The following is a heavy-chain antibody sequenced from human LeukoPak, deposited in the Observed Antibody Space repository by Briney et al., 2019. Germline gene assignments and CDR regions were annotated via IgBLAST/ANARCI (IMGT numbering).Heavy chain of an antibody. Sequence: GGSLRLSCAVSGFTFSSYSMNWVRQAPGKGLEWVSSISSSSSYIYYADSVKGRFTISRDNAKNSLYLQMNSLRAEDTAVYYCARDWSSSSSTSYHNRLDGDHWGQGTLVTVSS. D-gene: IGHD6-6*01. J-gene: IGHJ4*02. CDR2: ISSSSSYI. CDR1: GFTFSSYS. V-gene: IGHV3-21*01. CDR3: ARDWSSSSSTSYHNRLDGDH.